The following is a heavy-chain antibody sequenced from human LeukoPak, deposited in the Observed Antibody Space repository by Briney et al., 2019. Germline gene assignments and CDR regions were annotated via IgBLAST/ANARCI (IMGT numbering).Heavy chain of an antibody. Sequence: SETLSLTCTVSGGSISSGSYYWSWIRQPAGKGLEWIGRIYTSGSTYYNPSLKSRVTISVDTSKNQFSLKLSSVTAADTAVYYCARVSTRYAFDIWGQGTMVTVSS. CDR3: ARVSTRYAFDI. J-gene: IGHJ3*02. V-gene: IGHV4-61*02. CDR1: GGSISSGSYY. D-gene: IGHD2-2*01. CDR2: IYTSGST.